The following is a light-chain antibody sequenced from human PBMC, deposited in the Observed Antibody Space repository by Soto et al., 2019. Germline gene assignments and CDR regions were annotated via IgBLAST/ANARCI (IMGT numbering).Light chain of an antibody. CDR1: SSDVGGYNY. CDR2: DVS. J-gene: IGLJ2*01. V-gene: IGLV2-14*01. Sequence: QSALTQPASVSGSPGQSITISCTGTSSDVGGYNYVSWYQQQPGKAPKLIIYDVSNRPSGVSNHFSGSKSGNTASLTISGLQXXDEXXYYCSSYTTGPLIFGGGTKLTVL. CDR3: SSYTTGPLI.